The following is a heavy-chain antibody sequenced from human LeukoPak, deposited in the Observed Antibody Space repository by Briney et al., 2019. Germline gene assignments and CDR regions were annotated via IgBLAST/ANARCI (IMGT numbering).Heavy chain of an antibody. V-gene: IGHV4-4*07. CDR3: ARVRDCSSTSCYTGGYYYYYMDV. J-gene: IGHJ6*03. CDR1: GGSISSYY. CDR2: IYTSGST. D-gene: IGHD2-2*02. Sequence: PSETLSLTCTVSGGSISSYYWSWIRQPAGKGLEWIGRIYTSGSTNYNPSLKSRVTMSVDTSKNQFSLKLSSVTAADTAVYYCARVRDCSSTSCYTGGYYYYYMDVWGKGTTVTVSS.